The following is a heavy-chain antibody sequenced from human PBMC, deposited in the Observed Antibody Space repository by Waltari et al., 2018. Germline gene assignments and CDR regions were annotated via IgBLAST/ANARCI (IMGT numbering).Heavy chain of an antibody. Sequence: EVQLVESGGGLVQPGGSLRLSCAASGFTFSSYAMSWVRQVPGKGLGWSSAIVGRVGRTYYADSWKGRFTISRDNSKNTLYLQMNSLRAEDTAVYYCAKGEYFDLWGRGTLVTVSS. J-gene: IGHJ2*01. CDR1: GFTFSSYA. V-gene: IGHV3-23*04. CDR2: IVGRVGRT. CDR3: AKGEYFDL.